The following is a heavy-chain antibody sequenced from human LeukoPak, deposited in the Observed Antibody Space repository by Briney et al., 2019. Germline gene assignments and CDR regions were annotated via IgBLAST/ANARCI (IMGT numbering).Heavy chain of an antibody. V-gene: IGHV4-39*01. CDR2: IYYSGST. CDR1: GDSISTSSYY. D-gene: IGHD3-22*01. Sequence: SETLSITCTVSGDSISTSSYYWGWIRQPPGTALVWLGSIYYSGSTYYNPSLKSRVTISVDTSKNQFSLNLYSVTAADTAVFYCARSYYYDYRQIDYWGQGTLVTVSS. CDR3: ARSYYYDYRQIDY. J-gene: IGHJ4*02.